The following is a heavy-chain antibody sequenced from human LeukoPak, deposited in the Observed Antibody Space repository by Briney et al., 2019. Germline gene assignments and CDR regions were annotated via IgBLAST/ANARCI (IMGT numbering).Heavy chain of an antibody. CDR3: ARGPRRFLEWLYYYYGMDV. J-gene: IGHJ6*02. CDR2: MNPNSGNT. V-gene: IGHV1-8*01. CDR1: GYTFTSYD. Sequence: ASVKVSCKASGYTFTSYDINWVRQATGQGLEWMGWMNPNSGNTGYAQKFQGRVTMTRNTSISTAYMELSSLRSEDTAVYYCARGPRRFLEWLYYYYGMDVWGQGTTVTVSS. D-gene: IGHD3-3*01.